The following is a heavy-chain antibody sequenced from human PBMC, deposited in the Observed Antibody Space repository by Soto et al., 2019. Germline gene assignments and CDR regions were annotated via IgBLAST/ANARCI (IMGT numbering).Heavy chain of an antibody. Sequence: QVHLVQSGAEVKKPGASVNVSCKTSGYTFTRNGISWVRQAPGQGLEWMGWISHNSGNIKYAQKLQGRVMMTTDRSASTASIELTGPSSNDTPLSFSVHEPPGNTWPCTYVWGPGPRVIFSS. V-gene: IGHV1-18*01. CDR2: ISHNSGNI. J-gene: IGHJ6*01. CDR3: VHEPPGNTWPCTYV. CDR1: GYTFTRNG.